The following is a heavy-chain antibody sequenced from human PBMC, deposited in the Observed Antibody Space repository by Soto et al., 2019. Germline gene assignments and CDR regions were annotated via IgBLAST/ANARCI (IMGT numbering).Heavy chain of an antibody. CDR2: IYYSGST. J-gene: IGHJ4*02. Sequence: SETLSLTCTVSGGSMSSYYWSWIRQPPGKGLEWIGYIYYSGSTNYNPSLKSRVTISVDTSKNQFSLKLSSVTAADTAVYYCARDQYRSGWYSWGQGTLVTVSS. CDR1: GGSMSSYY. CDR3: ARDQYRSGWYS. V-gene: IGHV4-59*01. D-gene: IGHD6-19*01.